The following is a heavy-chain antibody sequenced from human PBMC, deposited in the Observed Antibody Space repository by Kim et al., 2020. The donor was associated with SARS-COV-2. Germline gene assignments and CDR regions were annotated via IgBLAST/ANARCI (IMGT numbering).Heavy chain of an antibody. CDR1: GFTFSSYA. Sequence: GGSLRLSCAASGFTFSSYAMHWVRQAPGKGLEYVSAISSNGGSTYYANSVKGRFTISRDNSKNTLYLQMGSLRAEDMAVYYCARDGSTAVRSPYYYYYYGMDVWGQGTTVTVSS. CDR2: ISSNGGST. V-gene: IGHV3-64*01. CDR3: ARDGSTAVRSPYYYYYYGMDV. J-gene: IGHJ6*02. D-gene: IGHD4-17*01.